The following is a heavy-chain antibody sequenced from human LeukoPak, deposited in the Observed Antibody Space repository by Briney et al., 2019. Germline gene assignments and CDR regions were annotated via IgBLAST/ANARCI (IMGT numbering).Heavy chain of an antibody. V-gene: IGHV4-39*01. CDR3: AKSTSFDY. D-gene: IGHD2-2*01. J-gene: IGHJ4*02. CDR2: IYYSGST. Sequence: PSETLSLTCTVSGGSISSSSYYWGWLRQPPGKGLEWIGSIYYSGSTYYNPSLKSRVTISVDTSKNQFSLKLSSVTAADTAVYYCAKSTSFDYWGQGTLVTVSS. CDR1: GGSISSSSYY.